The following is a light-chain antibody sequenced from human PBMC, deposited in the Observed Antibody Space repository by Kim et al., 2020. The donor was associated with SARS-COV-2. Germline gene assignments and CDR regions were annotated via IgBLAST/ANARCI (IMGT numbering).Light chain of an antibody. CDR3: QVWDSASDQWV. Sequence: HGKTPTLSCGGNKVGTKSVRWYKQKPGQAPTLVIFFDSDRSSVIPERSSGSNSGNTAALTISRVDAGDEADYFCQVWDSASDQWVFGGGTQLTVL. J-gene: IGLJ3*02. CDR2: FDS. CDR1: KVGTKS. V-gene: IGLV3-21*01.